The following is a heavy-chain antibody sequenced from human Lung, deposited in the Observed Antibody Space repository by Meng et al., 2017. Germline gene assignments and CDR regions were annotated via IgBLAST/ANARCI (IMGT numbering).Heavy chain of an antibody. V-gene: IGHV3-74*01. CDR2: INRDGTKP. D-gene: IGHD1-1*01. CDR3: TNDRLNH. J-gene: IGHJ1*01. CDR1: GFTFTDHW. Sequence: VVSGGCSVLPGGSLRLSFAASGFTFTDHWMHWVRQGPGKGLVWVSRINRDGTKPTYADSVKGRFTISRDNAKNTLYLQMNNLRAEDTAFYYCTNDRLNHWGQGALVTVSS.